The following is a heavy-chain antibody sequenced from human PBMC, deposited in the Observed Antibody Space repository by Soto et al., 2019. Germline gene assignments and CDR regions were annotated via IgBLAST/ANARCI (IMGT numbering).Heavy chain of an antibody. V-gene: IGHV4-59*08. Sequence: ASETLSLTCTVSGGSISSYYWSWIRQPPGKGLEWTGYIFYSGSTNYNPSHRSRVTISLDTSKNQFSMKLSSVTAADTAVYYCATHSSGATRSWFDPWGQGTLVTVSS. CDR2: IFYSGST. D-gene: IGHD2-15*01. J-gene: IGHJ5*02. CDR1: GGSISSYY. CDR3: ATHSSGATRSWFDP.